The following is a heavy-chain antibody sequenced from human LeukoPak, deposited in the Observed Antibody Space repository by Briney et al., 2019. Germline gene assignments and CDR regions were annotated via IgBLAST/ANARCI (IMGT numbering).Heavy chain of an antibody. J-gene: IGHJ4*02. D-gene: IGHD4-23*01. CDR1: GYTLTGYY. CDR3: ARDPEATVVTPVDY. V-gene: IGHV1-18*04. CDR2: ISAYNGNT. Sequence: ASVKVSCKGSGYTLTGYYIHWVRQAPGQGLEWMGWISAYNGNTNYAQNLQGRVTMTTDTSTSTAYMELRSLRSDDTAVYYCARDPEATVVTPVDYWGQGTLVTVSS.